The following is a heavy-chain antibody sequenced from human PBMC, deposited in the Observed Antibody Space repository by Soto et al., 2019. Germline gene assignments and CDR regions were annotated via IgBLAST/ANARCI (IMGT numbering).Heavy chain of an antibody. Sequence: ASVKVSCKASGYIFSDNYIHWVRQAPGQGLEWLGWINPHSGATNYAQKFLGRVTMSADTSASTAYMDLARLKSDDTAVYYCVAGHSLGCTNWFGTWDRETLF. CDR2: INPHSGAT. J-gene: IGHJ5*01. V-gene: IGHV1-2*02. D-gene: IGHD2-8*01. CDR3: VAGHSLGCTNWFGT. CDR1: GYIFSDNY.